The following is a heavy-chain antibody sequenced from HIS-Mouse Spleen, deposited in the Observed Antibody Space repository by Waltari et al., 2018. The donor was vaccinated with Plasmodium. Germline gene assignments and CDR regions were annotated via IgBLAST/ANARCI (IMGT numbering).Heavy chain of an antibody. V-gene: IGHV3-23*01. J-gene: IGHJ4*02. CDR2: ISGSVWST. D-gene: IGHD7-27*01. CDR3: AKSSKGTGDLWDY. Sequence: EVQLLESGGGLVQPGGSLRLSCAASGFTFSSYAMSWVSQAPGEGRVWVSVISGSVWSTNYADAVKGRFTISRDNSKNTLYLQMNSLRAEDTAVYYCAKSSKGTGDLWDYWGQGTLVTVSS. CDR1: GFTFSSYA.